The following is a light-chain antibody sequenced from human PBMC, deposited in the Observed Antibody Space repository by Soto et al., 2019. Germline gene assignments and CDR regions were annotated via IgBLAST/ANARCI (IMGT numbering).Light chain of an antibody. CDR3: QSYDSSLIVSKV. J-gene: IGLJ1*01. V-gene: IGLV1-40*01. CDR2: ANS. CDR1: SSNLGAGYD. Sequence: QSVLTQPPSVSGAPGQRVIISCSGSSSNLGAGYDVQWYRQFPGTAPKLLIYANSVRPSGVPDRFSGSESGTSASLAITGLQAEDEADYYCQSYDSSLIVSKVFGTGTKVTVL.